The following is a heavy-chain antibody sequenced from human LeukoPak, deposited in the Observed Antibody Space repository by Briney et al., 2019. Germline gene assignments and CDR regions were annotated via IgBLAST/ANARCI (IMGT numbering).Heavy chain of an antibody. CDR3: ARHVTVTYDAFDV. J-gene: IGHJ3*01. CDR1: AGSTRGYF. V-gene: IGHV4-59*08. CDR2: IYYSGST. Sequence: SETLSLTCNVSAGSTRGYFWSWIRQPPGKGLEWIGYIYYSGSTKYNPSLMSRVTISIETSERRFSLKLSSVTAADTAAYYCARHVTVTYDAFDVWGQGTMVTVSS. D-gene: IGHD4-11*01.